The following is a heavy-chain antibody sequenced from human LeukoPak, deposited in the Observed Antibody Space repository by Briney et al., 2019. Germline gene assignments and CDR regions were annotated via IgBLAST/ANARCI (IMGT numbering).Heavy chain of an antibody. Sequence: VSGGSXSSSDYYWGWIRQPPGKGLEWIGSMYYNGSTYYNPSLKSRVTIFVDTSKNLFSLRLSSVTAADTAVYYCARRRSYDYVSGTYRVHDYWGQGTLVTVSS. CDR3: ARRRSYDYVSGTYRVHDY. CDR2: MYYNGST. J-gene: IGHJ4*02. D-gene: IGHD3-16*02. V-gene: IGHV4-39*01. CDR1: GGSXSSSDYY.